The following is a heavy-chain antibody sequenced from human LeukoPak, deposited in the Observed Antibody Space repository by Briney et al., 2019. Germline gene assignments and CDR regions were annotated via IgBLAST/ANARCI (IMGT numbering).Heavy chain of an antibody. CDR3: AKPETGYYYYGMDV. CDR1: GFTFSSYG. J-gene: IGHJ6*02. Sequence: EGSLRLSCAASGFTFSSYGMHWVRQAPGKGLEWVAVISYDGSNKYYADSVKGRFTISRDNSKNTLYLQMNSLRAEDTAVYYCAKPETGYYYYGMDVWGQGTTVTVSS. V-gene: IGHV3-30*18. CDR2: ISYDGSNK.